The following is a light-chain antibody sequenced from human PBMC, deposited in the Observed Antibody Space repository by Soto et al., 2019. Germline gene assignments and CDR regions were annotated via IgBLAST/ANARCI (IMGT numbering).Light chain of an antibody. Sequence: SYELTQPPSVSVAPGQTARITCGGNNIGSKSVHWYQQKPGQAPVLVVYDDSDRPSGIPERFSGSKSGNTASLTISGLQAEDEADYSCCSFAGSYTYVFGGGTKVTVL. CDR2: DDS. CDR1: NIGSKS. CDR3: CSFAGSYTYV. J-gene: IGLJ1*01. V-gene: IGLV3-21*02.